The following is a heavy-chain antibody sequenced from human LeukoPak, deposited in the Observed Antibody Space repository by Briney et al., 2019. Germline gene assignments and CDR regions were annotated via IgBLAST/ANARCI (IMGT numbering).Heavy chain of an antibody. CDR3: ARDTYPGPLFDY. J-gene: IGHJ4*02. CDR2: IKEDGSEK. Sequence: SGGSLRLSCAASGFTFSNYWMTWVRQAPGKGLEWVANIKEDGSEKYYVDSVKGRFTISRDNVKSSLYLQMNSLRVEDTAVYYCARDTYPGPLFDYWGQGTLVTVSS. V-gene: IGHV3-7*01. CDR1: GFTFSNYW.